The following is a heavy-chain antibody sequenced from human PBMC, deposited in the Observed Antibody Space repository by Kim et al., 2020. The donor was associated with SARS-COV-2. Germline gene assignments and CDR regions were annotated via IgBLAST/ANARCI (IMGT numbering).Heavy chain of an antibody. CDR3: ARDRVEGRPLYYYYYGMDV. CDR2: ISYDGSNK. D-gene: IGHD3-10*01. V-gene: IGHV3-30-3*01. Sequence: GGSLRLSCAASGFTFSSYAMHWVRQAPGKGLEWVAVISYDGSNKYYADSVKGRFTISRDNSKNTLYLQMNSLRAEDTAVYYCARDRVEGRPLYYYYYGMDVWGQGTTVTVSS. J-gene: IGHJ6*02. CDR1: GFTFSSYA.